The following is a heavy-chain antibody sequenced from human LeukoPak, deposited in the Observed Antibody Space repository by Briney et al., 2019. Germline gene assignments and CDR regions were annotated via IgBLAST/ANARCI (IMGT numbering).Heavy chain of an antibody. CDR2: INPSGGST. CDR1: GYTFTSYY. D-gene: IGHD3-22*01. Sequence: ASVKVSCKASGYTFTSYYMHWVRQAPGQGLEWMGIINPSGGSTSYAQKFQGRVTMTRDTSTSTVYMELSSLRSEDTAVCYCARGPLYYYDSSGPFDYWGQGTLVTVSS. J-gene: IGHJ4*02. V-gene: IGHV1-46*01. CDR3: ARGPLYYYDSSGPFDY.